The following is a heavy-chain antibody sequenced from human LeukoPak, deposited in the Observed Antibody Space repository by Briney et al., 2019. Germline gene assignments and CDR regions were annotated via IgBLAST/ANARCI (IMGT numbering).Heavy chain of an antibody. CDR1: GGSTSSYY. CDR2: IYYSGST. V-gene: IGHV4-59*01. Sequence: LETLSLTCTVSGGSTSSYYWSWIREPPGTGLEWVGYIYYSGSTNYNPSLKSRVTISVDTSKNQFSLKLSSVTAADTAVYYCAGAPPRYFDYWGQGTLVTVSS. CDR3: AGAPPRYFDY. J-gene: IGHJ4*02.